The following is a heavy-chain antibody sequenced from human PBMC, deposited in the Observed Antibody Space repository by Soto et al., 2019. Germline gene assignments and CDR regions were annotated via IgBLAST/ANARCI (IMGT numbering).Heavy chain of an antibody. D-gene: IGHD1-7*01. Sequence: SETLSLTCAVYGGSFSGYYWSWIRQPPGKGLEWIGEINHSGSTNYNPSLKSRVTISVDTSKNQFSLKLSSVTAADTAVYYCARLELRAYYYYYYGMDVWGQGTTVTVPS. CDR2: INHSGST. CDR1: GGSFSGYY. J-gene: IGHJ6*02. V-gene: IGHV4-34*01. CDR3: ARLELRAYYYYYYGMDV.